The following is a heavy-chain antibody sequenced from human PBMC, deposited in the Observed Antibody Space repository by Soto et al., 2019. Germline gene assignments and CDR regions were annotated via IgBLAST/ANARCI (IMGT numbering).Heavy chain of an antibody. V-gene: IGHV4-4*07. J-gene: IGHJ6*02. CDR2: IYATGTT. CDR3: ARGTSWSGMDV. CDR1: GASISGFY. D-gene: IGHD2-2*01. Sequence: SETLSLTCTVSGASISGFYWSWIRKSAGKGLEWIGRIYATGTTDYNPSLKSRVMMSVDTSKKQFSLKLRSVTAADTAVYYCARGTSWSGMDVWGQGTTVTVS.